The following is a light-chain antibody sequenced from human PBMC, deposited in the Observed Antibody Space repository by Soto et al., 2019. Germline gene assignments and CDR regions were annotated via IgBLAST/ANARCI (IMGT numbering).Light chain of an antibody. V-gene: IGLV2-8*01. CDR2: EVS. J-gene: IGLJ1*01. CDR1: SSDVGGYNY. CDR3: SSYAGSNVPYV. Sequence: QSVLTQPPSASGSPGQSVTISCTGTSSDVGGYNYVSWYQQHPGKAPKLMIYEVSKRPSGIPDRFSGSKSGNTASLTVSGLQAEDEADYYCSSYAGSNVPYVFGPGTKLTVL.